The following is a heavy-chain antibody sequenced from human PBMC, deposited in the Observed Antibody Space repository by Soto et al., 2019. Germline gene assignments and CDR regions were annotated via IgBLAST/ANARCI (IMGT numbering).Heavy chain of an antibody. CDR3: ARDLSMTYYRGGDG. D-gene: IGHD2-21*01. CDR1: GGSISGFY. Sequence: PSETLSLTCTVSGGSISGFYWTWIRQPAGKGLEWIGYIHTRGNTKYNPSLNSRVTMSVDTSKNQFFLKLNSVTAADTAVYYWARDLSMTYYRGGDGWGKGATVAVAS. CDR2: IHTRGNT. V-gene: IGHV4-4*07. J-gene: IGHJ6*04.